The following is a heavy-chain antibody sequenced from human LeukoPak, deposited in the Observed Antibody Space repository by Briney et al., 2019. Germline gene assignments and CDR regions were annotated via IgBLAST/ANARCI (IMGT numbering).Heavy chain of an antibody. D-gene: IGHD3-10*01. CDR3: AHSITMVRGVIITNYYYYGMDV. V-gene: IGHV2-5*01. Sequence: SGPTLVKPTQTLTLTCTFSGFSLSTSGVGVGWIRQPPGKALEWLALIYWNDDKRYSPSLKSRLTITKDTSKNQVVLTMTNMDPVDTATYYCAHSITMVRGVIITNYYYYGMDVWAKGPRSPSP. CDR1: GFSLSTSGVG. CDR2: IYWNDDK. J-gene: IGHJ6*02.